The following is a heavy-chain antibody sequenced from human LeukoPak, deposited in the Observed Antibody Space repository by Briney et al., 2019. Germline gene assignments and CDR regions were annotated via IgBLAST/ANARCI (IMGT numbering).Heavy chain of an antibody. CDR2: ICYSGST. J-gene: IGHJ4*02. D-gene: IGHD3-22*01. CDR1: GGSISSSSYY. Sequence: SETLSLTCTVSGGSISSSSYYWSWIRQPPGKGREWNGSICYSGSTYYNPSLKSRVTISVDTSKNQFSLKLSSVTAADTAVYYCARSTFSYYYESTGYYHGPFDYWGQGTLVTVSS. CDR3: ARSTFSYYYESTGYYHGPFDY. V-gene: IGHV4-39*01.